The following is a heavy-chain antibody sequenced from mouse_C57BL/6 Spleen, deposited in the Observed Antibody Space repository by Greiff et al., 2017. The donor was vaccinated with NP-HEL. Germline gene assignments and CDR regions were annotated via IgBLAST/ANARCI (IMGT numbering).Heavy chain of an antibody. CDR3: ARSEYYGSSYGESYARDY. D-gene: IGHD1-1*01. J-gene: IGHJ4*01. V-gene: IGHV14-3*01. CDR1: GFTIKNTY. CDR2: IDPANGNT. Sequence: EVQLQQSVAELVRPGASVKLSCTASGFTIKNTYMHWVKQRPEQGLEWIGRIDPANGNTQYAPKFQGTATITADPSSNTAYLQLSSLTSEDTAIYYDARSEYYGSSYGESYARDYWGQGTSVTVSS.